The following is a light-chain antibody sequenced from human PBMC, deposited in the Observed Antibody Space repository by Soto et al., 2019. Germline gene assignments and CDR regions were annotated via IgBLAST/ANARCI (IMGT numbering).Light chain of an antibody. CDR2: AAS. V-gene: IGKV1-39*01. CDR3: QQTFNTPHT. CDR1: QNINSY. Sequence: DVQLTQSPSSLSASVGDRVTITCRASQNINSYLNWYQQRPGTAPKFLIYAASSLQSWVPSRFSGSESGTDFTLIISGLQPEDSGFYFCQQTFNTPHTFGQGTKLEI. J-gene: IGKJ2*01.